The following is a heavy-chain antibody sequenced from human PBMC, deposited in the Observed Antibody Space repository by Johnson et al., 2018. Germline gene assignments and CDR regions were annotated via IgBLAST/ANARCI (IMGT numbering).Heavy chain of an antibody. CDR1: DGSFSGYY. Sequence: QVQLQQWGAGLLKPSETLSLTCAVYDGSFSGYYWTWIRQPPGKGLEWIGEINHSGSTNYNPSLKSRVTISIDTSKNQFSLKLSSVTAADTAVYYCARDLAYCSGGSCYSYHYYYYMDVWGKGTTVTVSS. CDR3: ARDLAYCSGGSCYSYHYYYYMDV. J-gene: IGHJ6*03. V-gene: IGHV4-34*01. D-gene: IGHD2-15*01. CDR2: INHSGST.